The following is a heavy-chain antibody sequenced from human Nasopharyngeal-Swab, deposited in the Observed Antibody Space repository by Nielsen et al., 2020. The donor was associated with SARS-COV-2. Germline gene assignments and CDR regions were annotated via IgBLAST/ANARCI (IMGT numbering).Heavy chain of an antibody. CDR3: ARGGGEQWLVRGAYYFDF. Sequence: GESLKISCAASAFTFTNYAMNWVRQAPGRGLEWVSSISGSGTSTYYADSVRGRFTISRDNSKNTLYLQMTGLRGEDSAVYYCARGGGEQWLVRGAYYFDFWGQGTLVTVSS. J-gene: IGHJ4*02. D-gene: IGHD5-12*01. V-gene: IGHV3-23*01. CDR2: ISGSGTST. CDR1: AFTFTNYA.